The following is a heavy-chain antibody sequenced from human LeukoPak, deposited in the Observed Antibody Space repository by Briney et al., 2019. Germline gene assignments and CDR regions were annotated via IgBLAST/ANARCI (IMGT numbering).Heavy chain of an antibody. CDR2: IYYSGST. CDR1: YX. Sequence: YXWXWIRQPPGKGLEWIGYIYYSGSTNYNPSLKSRVTISVDTSKNQFSLKLSSVTAADTAVYYCARAGYSGYDLGEFDYWGQGTLVTVSS. V-gene: IGHV4-59*01. D-gene: IGHD5-12*01. J-gene: IGHJ4*02. CDR3: ARAGYSGYDLGEFDY.